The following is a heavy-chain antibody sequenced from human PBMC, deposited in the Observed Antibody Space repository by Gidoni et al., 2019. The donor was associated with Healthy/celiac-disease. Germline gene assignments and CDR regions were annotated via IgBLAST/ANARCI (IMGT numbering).Heavy chain of an antibody. CDR2: IYYSGST. D-gene: IGHD2-21*02. Sequence: QVQLQESGPGLVKPPQTLSLPRTVSAGSLSSGGYYWSWIRQHPGKGLEWIGYIYYSGSTYYNPSLKSRVTISVDTSKNQFSLKLSSVTAADTAVYYCAREGPTYCGGDCFVPPGYWGQGTLVTVSS. V-gene: IGHV4-31*03. CDR1: AGSLSSGGYY. J-gene: IGHJ4*02. CDR3: AREGPTYCGGDCFVPPGY.